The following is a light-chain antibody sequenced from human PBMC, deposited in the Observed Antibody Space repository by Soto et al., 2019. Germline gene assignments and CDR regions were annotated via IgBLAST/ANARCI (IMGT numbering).Light chain of an antibody. CDR3: QQLNSYPPF. CDR1: QGIRSY. J-gene: IGKJ4*01. V-gene: IGKV1-9*01. Sequence: DIQLTQSPSFLSASVGDRVTITCRASQGIRSYLAWYQQKPGKATKLLIYAASTLQSGVPSRFSGSQYGTEFTLTKSNLQPEEFETYYCQQLNSYPPFFGGVTKVEIK. CDR2: AAS.